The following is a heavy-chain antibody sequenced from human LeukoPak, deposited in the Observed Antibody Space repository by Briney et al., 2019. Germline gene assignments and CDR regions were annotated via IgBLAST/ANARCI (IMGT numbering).Heavy chain of an antibody. D-gene: IGHD3-22*01. Sequence: GGSLRLSCATSGFTFSSYSMTWVRQAPGKGLEWVSAITGGGDYTNYADSVKGRFTISRDNSKNTLYLQVNSLRAGDTAIYYCAKRSRHSSGYFDYWGQGTLVTV. CDR1: GFTFSSYS. J-gene: IGHJ4*02. V-gene: IGHV3-23*01. CDR3: AKRSRHSSGYFDY. CDR2: ITGGGDYT.